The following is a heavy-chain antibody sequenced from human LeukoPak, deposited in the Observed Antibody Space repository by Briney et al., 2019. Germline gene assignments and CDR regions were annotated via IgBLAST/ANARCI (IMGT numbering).Heavy chain of an antibody. J-gene: IGHJ4*02. Sequence: PGGSLRLSCAASGFTFSRHGMNWVRQAPGKGLEWVSGISGSGDTTYYADSVKGRFTISRDNSKNTLYLQMNSLRAEDTAVYYCARDIYCSSTSCYYFDYWGQGTLVTVSS. V-gene: IGHV3-23*01. CDR1: GFTFSRHG. CDR2: ISGSGDTT. CDR3: ARDIYCSSTSCYYFDY. D-gene: IGHD2-2*01.